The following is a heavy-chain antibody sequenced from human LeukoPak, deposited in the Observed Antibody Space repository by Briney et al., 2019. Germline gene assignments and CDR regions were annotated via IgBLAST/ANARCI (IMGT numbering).Heavy chain of an antibody. V-gene: IGHV3-7*01. CDR1: GFAFSTYW. CDR3: AKAVVYGSGSYQIGPYYYYMDV. J-gene: IGHJ6*03. CDR2: IKPDGSEK. D-gene: IGHD3-10*01. Sequence: GGSLRLSCAASGFAFSTYWMNWVRQAPGKGLEWVANIKPDGSEKFYVDSVKGRFTISRDNAKNSLYLQMNSLRAEDTAVYYCAKAVVYGSGSYQIGPYYYYMDVWGRGTTVTISS.